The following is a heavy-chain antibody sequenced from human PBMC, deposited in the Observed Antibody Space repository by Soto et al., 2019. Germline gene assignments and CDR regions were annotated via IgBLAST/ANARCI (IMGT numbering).Heavy chain of an antibody. CDR2: ILPVLGTP. CDR1: GGTFTSTA. J-gene: IGHJ6*02. D-gene: IGHD6-13*01. Sequence: QMLLVQSSAEVKKPGSSVKVSCKASGGTFTSTAFSWVRQAPGQGLELMGGILPVLGTPNYAQKFQARLTVTADASTTTVHMELSSLRSDDTAVYYCASSAGLDHLLNYYGLNVWGQGTTVTVSS. CDR3: ASSAGLDHLLNYYGLNV. V-gene: IGHV1-69*01.